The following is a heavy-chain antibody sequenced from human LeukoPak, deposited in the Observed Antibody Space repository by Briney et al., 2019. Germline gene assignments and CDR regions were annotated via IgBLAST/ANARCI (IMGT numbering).Heavy chain of an antibody. J-gene: IGHJ4*02. CDR2: ISSNGGST. D-gene: IGHD6-19*01. V-gene: IGHV3-64D*06. Sequence: PGGSLRLSCSASGSTFSSYAMHWVRQAPGKGLEYVSAISSNGGSTYYADSVKGRFTISRDNSKNTLYLQMSSLRAEDTAVYYCVKAIAVAGTGLDYWGQGTLVTVSS. CDR3: VKAIAVAGTGLDY. CDR1: GSTFSSYA.